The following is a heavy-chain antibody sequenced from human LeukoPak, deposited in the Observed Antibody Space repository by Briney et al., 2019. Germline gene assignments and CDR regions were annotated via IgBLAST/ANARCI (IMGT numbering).Heavy chain of an antibody. J-gene: IGHJ4*02. CDR3: ARSYYDILTGYYLLDY. V-gene: IGHV4-39*07. D-gene: IGHD3-9*01. CDR1: GGSISSSSDY. Sequence: SETLSLTCTVSGGSISSSSDYWGWIRQPPGKGLEWIGSIYYSGSTNYNPSLKSRVTMSVDTSKNQFSLKLSSVTAADTAVYYCARSYYDILTGYYLLDYWGQGTLVTVSS. CDR2: IYYSGST.